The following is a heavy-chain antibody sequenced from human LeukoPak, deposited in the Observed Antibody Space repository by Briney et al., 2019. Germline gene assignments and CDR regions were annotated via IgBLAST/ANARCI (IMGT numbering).Heavy chain of an antibody. D-gene: IGHD2-2*01. Sequence: GGTVRLFCAASGFTFRSYSMHWVRQASGKGLEWVSYLSCRSSTIYYADSVKSRFTISRDNDKNSLYLQMKSLRAEDTAVYYCARGYCRSTSCYHGGWFDPWGQGTLVNGSS. J-gene: IGHJ5*01. CDR3: ARGYCRSTSCYHGGWFDP. CDR2: LSCRSSTI. CDR1: GFTFRSYS. V-gene: IGHV3-48*04.